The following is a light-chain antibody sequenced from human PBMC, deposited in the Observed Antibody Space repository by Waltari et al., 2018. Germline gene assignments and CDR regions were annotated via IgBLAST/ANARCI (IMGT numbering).Light chain of an antibody. V-gene: IGLV2-23*01. Sequence: QSALTQPASVSGSPGQSITISCPGTSSDVGSYNLVSWYQQHPGKAPKRMIYEGSKRPSGVSNRFSGSKSGNTASLTISGLQAEDEADYYCCSYAGSHVVFGGGTKLTVL. CDR1: SSDVGSYNL. J-gene: IGLJ2*01. CDR3: CSYAGSHVV. CDR2: EGS.